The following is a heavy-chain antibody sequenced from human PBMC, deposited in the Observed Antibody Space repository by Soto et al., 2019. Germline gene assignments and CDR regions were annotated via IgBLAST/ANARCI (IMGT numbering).Heavy chain of an antibody. CDR3: AREVSPNSRGWYTVLVRWFDP. D-gene: IGHD6-19*01. CDR1: GGSINSGDYY. Sequence: QVQLQESGPGLVKPSQTLSLTCTVSGGSINSGDYYWSWVRQVPGKGLEWIGFISYSGNTHYNPSLESRVTISKASSKHQFSLRLNSMTAADSAVYSCAREVSPNSRGWYTVLVRWFDPWGQGTLVTVSS. CDR2: ISYSGNT. J-gene: IGHJ5*02. V-gene: IGHV4-31*03.